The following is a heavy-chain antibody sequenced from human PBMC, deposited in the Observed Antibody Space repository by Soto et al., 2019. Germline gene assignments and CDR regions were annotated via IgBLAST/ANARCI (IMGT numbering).Heavy chain of an antibody. CDR3: ARDYYGSGSSPLGMDV. CDR1: GFTFSSYG. J-gene: IGHJ6*02. D-gene: IGHD3-10*01. CDR2: IWYDGSNK. V-gene: IGHV3-33*01. Sequence: GGSLRLSCAASGFTFSSYGIHWVRQAPGKGLEWVAVIWYDGSNKYYADSVKGRFTISRDNSKNTLYLQMNSLRAEDTAVYYCARDYYGSGSSPLGMDVWGQGTTVTVS.